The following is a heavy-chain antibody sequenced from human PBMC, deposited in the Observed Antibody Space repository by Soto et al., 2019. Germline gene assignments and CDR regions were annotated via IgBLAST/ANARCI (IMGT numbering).Heavy chain of an antibody. CDR1: GYTFTSYD. CDR3: AREGDYGDYGGFDY. V-gene: IGHV1-8*01. CDR2: MNPNSGNT. J-gene: IGHJ4*03. Sequence: ASVKVSCKASGYTFTSYDINWVRQATGQGLEWMGWMNPNSGNTGYAQKFQGRVTISVDTSKNQFSLKLSSVTAADTAVYYCAREGDYGDYGGFDYWGQGTTVTVSS. D-gene: IGHD4-17*01.